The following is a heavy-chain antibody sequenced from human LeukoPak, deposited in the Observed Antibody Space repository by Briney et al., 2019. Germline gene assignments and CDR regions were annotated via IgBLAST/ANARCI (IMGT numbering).Heavy chain of an antibody. CDR3: ARLLPRDYGSGSYYFDY. J-gene: IGHJ4*02. D-gene: IGHD3-10*01. Sequence: SETLSLTCAVYGGSFTDYYWSWIRQPPGKGLEWIAEIFHSGNINYNPSLKSRVTISVDTSKNQFHLNLTYVTAADTALYYCARLLPRDYGSGSYYFDYWGQGTLVTVSS. CDR1: GGSFTDYY. V-gene: IGHV4-34*12. CDR2: IFHSGNI.